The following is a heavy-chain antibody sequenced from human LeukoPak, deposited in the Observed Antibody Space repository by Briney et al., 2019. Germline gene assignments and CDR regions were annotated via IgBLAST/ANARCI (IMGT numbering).Heavy chain of an antibody. D-gene: IGHD4-17*01. CDR1: GFTFDDYA. J-gene: IGHJ4*02. Sequence: GRSLRLSCAASGFTFDDYATHWVRQAPGKGLEWVSGISWNSGSIGYADSVKGRFTISRDNAKNSLYLQMNSLRAEDTALYYCAKDSYGDYNEVGYLDYWGQGTLVTVSS. V-gene: IGHV3-9*01. CDR2: ISWNSGSI. CDR3: AKDSYGDYNEVGYLDY.